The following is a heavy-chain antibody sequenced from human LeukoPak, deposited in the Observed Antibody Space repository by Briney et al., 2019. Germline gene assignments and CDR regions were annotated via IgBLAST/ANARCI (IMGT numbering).Heavy chain of an antibody. CDR2: IYYSGST. Sequence: SETLSLTCTVSGGSISSGDYYWSWIRQPPGKGLEWIGYIYYSGSTHYNPSLKSRVTISVDTSKNQFSLKLSSVTAADTAVYYCARVYSNYVGPYYFDYWGQGTLVTVSS. CDR1: GGSISSGDYY. V-gene: IGHV4-30-4*01. D-gene: IGHD4-11*01. CDR3: ARVYSNYVGPYYFDY. J-gene: IGHJ4*02.